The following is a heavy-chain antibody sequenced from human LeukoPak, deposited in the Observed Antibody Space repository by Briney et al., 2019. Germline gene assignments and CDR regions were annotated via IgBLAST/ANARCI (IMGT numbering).Heavy chain of an antibody. CDR3: AKSVIYPDAFDI. CDR2: ISGSGGST. J-gene: IGHJ3*02. Sequence: GGSLRLSCAASGFTFTNYALHWVRQAPGKGLEWVSAISGSGGSTYYADSVKGRFTISRDNSKNTLYLQMNSLRAEDTAVYYCAKSVIYPDAFDIWGQGTMVTVSS. D-gene: IGHD2/OR15-2a*01. V-gene: IGHV3-23*01. CDR1: GFTFTNYA.